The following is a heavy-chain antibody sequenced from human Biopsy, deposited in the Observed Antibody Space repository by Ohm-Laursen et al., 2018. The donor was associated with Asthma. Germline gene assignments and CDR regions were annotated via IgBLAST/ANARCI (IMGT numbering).Heavy chain of an antibody. CDR1: GYTFINYA. D-gene: IGHD3-9*01. Sequence: ASVKVSCKASGYTFINYAIHWVRQAPGHSLEWMGWINAANGNTKYSQKFQGRLTISRGTSASTAYMDLSSLRSEDTAVYYCARTYFDFLTGQVHDAFAMWGQGTMVTASS. J-gene: IGHJ3*02. V-gene: IGHV1-3*01. CDR3: ARTYFDFLTGQVHDAFAM. CDR2: INAANGNT.